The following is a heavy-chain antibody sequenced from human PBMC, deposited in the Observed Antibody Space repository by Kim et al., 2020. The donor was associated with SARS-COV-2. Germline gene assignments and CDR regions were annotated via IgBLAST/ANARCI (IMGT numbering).Heavy chain of an antibody. V-gene: IGHV1-24*01. Sequence: ASVKVSCKVSGYTLTELSMHWVRQAPGKGLEWMGGFDPEDGETIYAQKFQGRVTMTEDTSTDTAYMELSSLRSEDTAVYYCATSTAMVRNNLFDPWGQGTLVTVSS. CDR1: GYTLTELS. CDR2: FDPEDGET. J-gene: IGHJ5*02. CDR3: ATSTAMVRNNLFDP. D-gene: IGHD5-18*01.